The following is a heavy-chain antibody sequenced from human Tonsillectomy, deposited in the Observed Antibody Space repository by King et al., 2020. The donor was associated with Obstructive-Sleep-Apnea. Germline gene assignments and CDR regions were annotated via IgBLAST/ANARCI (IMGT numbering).Heavy chain of an antibody. CDR2: IKQDGSEK. Sequence: VQLVESGGGLVQPGGSLRLPCAASGFTFSSYWMSWVRQAPGKGLEWVANIKQDGSEKYYVDSVKGRFTISRDNAKNSLYLQMNSLRAEVTAVYYCARDPSLKRSGSYYDYWGQGTLVTVSS. CDR1: GFTFSSYW. D-gene: IGHD1-26*01. V-gene: IGHV3-7*03. J-gene: IGHJ4*02. CDR3: ARDPSLKRSGSYYDY.